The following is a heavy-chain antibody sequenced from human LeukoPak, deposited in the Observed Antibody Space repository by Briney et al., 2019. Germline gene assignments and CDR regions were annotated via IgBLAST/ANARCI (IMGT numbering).Heavy chain of an antibody. CDR1: GGTFISYA. J-gene: IGHJ4*02. D-gene: IGHD3-9*01. CDR3: PIPKNDILTGYDY. CDR2: IIPIFGTA. Sequence: ASVKVSCQASGGTFISYAISWVRQAPGQGLEWMGGIIPIFGTANYAQKFQGRVTITTHESTHTDYLELSSLTSNHTPVHYFPIPKNDILTGYDYWGQGTLVTVSS. V-gene: IGHV1-69*05.